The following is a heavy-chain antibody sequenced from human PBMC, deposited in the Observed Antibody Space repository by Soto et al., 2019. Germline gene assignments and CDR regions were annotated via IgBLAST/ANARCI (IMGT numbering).Heavy chain of an antibody. CDR3: ARLFNYYDSSGSQA. D-gene: IGHD3-22*01. J-gene: IGHJ5*02. CDR1: GGSISSRNW. Sequence: TLSLTCAVSGGSISSRNWWSWVRQPPGKGLEWIGEIYQSGTTHYSPSLKSRVTISVDKSKNQFSLKLSSVTAADTAVYYCARLFNYYDSSGSQAWGQG. V-gene: IGHV4-4*02. CDR2: IYQSGTT.